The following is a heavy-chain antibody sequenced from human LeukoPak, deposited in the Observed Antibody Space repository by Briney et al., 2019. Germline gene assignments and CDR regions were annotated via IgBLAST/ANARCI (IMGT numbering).Heavy chain of an antibody. V-gene: IGHV3-53*01. CDR3: ARGFGITEYFDY. CDR1: GFTFSSYA. J-gene: IGHJ4*02. Sequence: GGSLRLSCAASGFTFSSYAMSWVRQAPGKGLEWVSVIYSGGSTYYADSVKGRFTISRDNSKNTLYLQMNSLRAEDTAVYYCARGFGITEYFDYWGQGTLVTVSS. D-gene: IGHD1-14*01. CDR2: IYSGGST.